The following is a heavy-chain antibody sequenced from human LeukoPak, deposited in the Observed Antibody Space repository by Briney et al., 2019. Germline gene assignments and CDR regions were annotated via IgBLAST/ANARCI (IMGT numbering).Heavy chain of an antibody. V-gene: IGHV4-34*01. Sequence: SETLSLTCAVYGGSFSGYYWSWIRQPPGKGLEWIGEINHSGSTNYNPSLKSRVTISVDTSKNQFSLKLSSVTAADTAVYYCARGRRKYYYDSSGHYGYWGQGTLVTVSS. CDR1: GGSFSGYY. CDR2: INHSGST. D-gene: IGHD3-22*01. CDR3: ARGRRKYYYDSSGHYGY. J-gene: IGHJ4*02.